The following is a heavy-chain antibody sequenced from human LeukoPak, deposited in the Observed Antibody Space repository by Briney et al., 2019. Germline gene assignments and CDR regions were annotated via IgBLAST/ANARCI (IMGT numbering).Heavy chain of an antibody. J-gene: IGHJ4*02. Sequence: ASVTVSFKASGYTFARYGISWVRQAPGQGLEWMGWISAYNGNTNYAQKLQGRVTMTTDTSTSTAYMELRSLRSDDTAVYSCARSSGSYFLSDYWGQGTLVTVSS. CDR1: GYTFARYG. D-gene: IGHD1-26*01. CDR3: ARSSGSYFLSDY. V-gene: IGHV1-18*01. CDR2: ISAYNGNT.